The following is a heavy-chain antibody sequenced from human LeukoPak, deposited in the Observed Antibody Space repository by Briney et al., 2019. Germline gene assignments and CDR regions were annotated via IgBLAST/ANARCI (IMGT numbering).Heavy chain of an antibody. Sequence: SETLSLTCTVSGYSISSGYYWSWIRQPPGKGLEWIGEINHSGSTNYNPSLKSRVTISVDTSKNQFSLKLSSVTAADTAVYYCARTTRKVGYCSGGSCYSRKRPDYYYYMDVWGKGTTVTISS. CDR1: GYSISSGYY. D-gene: IGHD2-15*01. V-gene: IGHV4-38-2*02. CDR3: ARTTRKVGYCSGGSCYSRKRPDYYYYMDV. CDR2: INHSGST. J-gene: IGHJ6*03.